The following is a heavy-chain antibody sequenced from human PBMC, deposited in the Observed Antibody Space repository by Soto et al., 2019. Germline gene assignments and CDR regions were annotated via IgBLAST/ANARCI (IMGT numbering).Heavy chain of an antibody. CDR3: TRVGGYYGDYPNFDY. Sequence: ETLSLTCTVYGDSMRSFYWSWIRQPPGKGLEWIGNIYYSGSTNYNPSRKSRVTMSVDMSRNQVSLKLSSVTAADTAVYYCTRVGGYYGDYPNFDYWGQGALVTVSS. CDR1: GDSMRSFY. D-gene: IGHD4-17*01. V-gene: IGHV4-59*01. J-gene: IGHJ4*02. CDR2: IYYSGST.